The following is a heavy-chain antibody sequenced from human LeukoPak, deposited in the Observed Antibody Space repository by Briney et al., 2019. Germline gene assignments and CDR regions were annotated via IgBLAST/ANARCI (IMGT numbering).Heavy chain of an antibody. D-gene: IGHD3/OR15-3a*01. J-gene: IGHJ5*02. CDR3: ARDFWTGTIRWFDP. CDR2: ISAYNGNT. Sequence: ASVKVSFKASGYTFTSYGISWVRQAPGQGLEGMGWISAYNGNTNYAQKLQGRVTMTTDTSTSTAYMELRSLRSDDTAVYYCARDFWTGTIRWFDPWGQGTLVTVSS. V-gene: IGHV1-18*01. CDR1: GYTFTSYG.